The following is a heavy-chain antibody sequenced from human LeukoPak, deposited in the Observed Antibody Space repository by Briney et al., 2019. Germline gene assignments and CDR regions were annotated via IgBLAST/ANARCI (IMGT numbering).Heavy chain of an antibody. CDR1: GFSSSSQW. D-gene: IGHD3-22*01. Sequence: GGSLRLSCAASGFSSSSQWMSWVREAPGKGLEWVTIVNQGGTGKYYVDSVKGRFTISRDNDEKSLYLQMNSLRAEDTAVYYCAKDLVVGALDYWGQGTLVTVSS. V-gene: IGHV3-7*01. CDR2: VNQGGTGK. CDR3: AKDLVVGALDY. J-gene: IGHJ4*02.